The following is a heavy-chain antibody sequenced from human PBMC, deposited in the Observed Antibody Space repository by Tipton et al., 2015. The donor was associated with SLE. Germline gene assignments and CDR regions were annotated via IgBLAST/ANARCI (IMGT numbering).Heavy chain of an antibody. Sequence: SLRLSCAASGFTFSSYWMSWVRQAPGKGLEWVANIKQDGSEKYYVDSVKGRFTISRDNAKNSLYLQMNSLRAEDTAVYYCARVRNWNLPSGWFDPWGQGTLVTVSS. J-gene: IGHJ5*02. D-gene: IGHD1-7*01. V-gene: IGHV3-7*01. CDR1: GFTFSSYW. CDR2: IKQDGSEK. CDR3: ARVRNWNLPSGWFDP.